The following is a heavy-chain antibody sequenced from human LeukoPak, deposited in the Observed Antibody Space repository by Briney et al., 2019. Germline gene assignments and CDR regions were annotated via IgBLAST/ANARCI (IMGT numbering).Heavy chain of an antibody. CDR2: VDPEDGET. V-gene: IGHV1-69-2*01. J-gene: IGHJ3*02. CDR1: GYTFTDYY. D-gene: IGHD5-12*01. Sequence: ASVKVSCKASGYTFTDYYMHWVQQAPGKGLEWMGRVDPEDGETIYAEKFQGRVTITADTSTDTAYMELSSLRSEDTAVYYCATAGSGYDLDAFDIWGQGTMVTVSS. CDR3: ATAGSGYDLDAFDI.